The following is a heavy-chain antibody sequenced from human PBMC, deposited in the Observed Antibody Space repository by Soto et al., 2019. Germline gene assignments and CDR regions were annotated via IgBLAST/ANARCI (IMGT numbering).Heavy chain of an antibody. J-gene: IGHJ4*02. CDR2: ISGSGDST. D-gene: IGHD3-16*01. CDR1: GFSFSSFA. CDR3: XXXXXXXYLGFDY. Sequence: EVQLLESGGGLVQPGGSLRLSCAASGFSFSSFAMSWVRQAPGKGLEWVSAISGSGDSTFYADSVKGRFTISRDKSKDTLLLQMNSLRXXDTAXXXXXXXXXXXYLGFDYWGQGALVTVSS. V-gene: IGHV3-23*01.